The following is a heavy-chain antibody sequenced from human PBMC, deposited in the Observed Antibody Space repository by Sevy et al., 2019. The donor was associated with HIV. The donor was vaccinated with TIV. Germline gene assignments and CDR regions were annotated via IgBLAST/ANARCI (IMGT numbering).Heavy chain of an antibody. CDR1: GGSISSSSYY. D-gene: IGHD3-3*01. V-gene: IGHV4-39*01. CDR2: IYYSGST. Sequence: SETLSLTCTVSGGSISSSSYYWGWIRQPPGKGLEWIGSIYYSGSTYYNPSLKSRVTISVDTSKNQFSLKLSSVTAADTAVYYCARRARSRGYYDFWSGPELGGYFDYWGQGTLVTVSS. CDR3: ARRARSRGYYDFWSGPELGGYFDY. J-gene: IGHJ4*02.